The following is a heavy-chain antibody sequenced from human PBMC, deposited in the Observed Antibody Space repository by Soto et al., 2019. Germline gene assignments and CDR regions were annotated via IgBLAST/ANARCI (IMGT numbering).Heavy chain of an antibody. CDR3: ASHDPGARFDP. D-gene: IGHD1-1*01. CDR1: RYTFTAYF. Sequence: QVQLVQSGAEVKKPGASVKVSCKASRYTFTAYFMHWVRQAPGQGLEWMGWINPNNGATHYGLSFQGRVTMTRDTSISTAYMELSSLRSDDTAVYYCASHDPGARFDPWGQGTLVIVSS. V-gene: IGHV1-2*02. J-gene: IGHJ5*02. CDR2: INPNNGAT.